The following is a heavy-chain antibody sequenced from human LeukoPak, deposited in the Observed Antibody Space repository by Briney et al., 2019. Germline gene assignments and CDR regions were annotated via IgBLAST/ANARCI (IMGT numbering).Heavy chain of an antibody. CDR1: GFSFRNYG. V-gene: IGHV3-30*02. J-gene: IGHJ5*02. D-gene: IGHD2-15*01. CDR2: IQYDGNNI. Sequence: GGSLRLSCAASGFSFRNYGMHWVRQASGKGLELVAFIQYDGNNIYYADSVKGRFTISRDNARNSLYLQMNTLRAEDTAVYSCARGADGVSSNSRGWFDPWGQGTLVTVSS. CDR3: ARGADGVSSNSRGWFDP.